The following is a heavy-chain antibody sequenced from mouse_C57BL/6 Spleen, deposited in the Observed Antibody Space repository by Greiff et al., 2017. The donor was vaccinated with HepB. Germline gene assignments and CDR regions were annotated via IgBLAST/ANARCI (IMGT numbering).Heavy chain of an antibody. D-gene: IGHD1-1*01. V-gene: IGHV1-15*01. CDR1: GYTFTDYE. J-gene: IGHJ3*01. CDR2: IDPETGGT. Sequence: QVQLQQSGAELVRPGASVTLSCKASGYTFTDYEMHWVKQTPVHGLEWIGAIDPETGGTAYNQKFKGKAILTADKSSSTAYMELRSLTSEDSAVYYCTRLGYYGTPWFAYWGQGTLVTVSA. CDR3: TRLGYYGTPWFAY.